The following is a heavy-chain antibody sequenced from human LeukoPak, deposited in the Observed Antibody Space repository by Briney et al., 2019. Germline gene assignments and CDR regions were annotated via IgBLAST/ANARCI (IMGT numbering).Heavy chain of an antibody. CDR2: IWYDGSNK. CDR1: GFTFSSYS. V-gene: IGHV3-33*06. Sequence: PGGSLRLSCAASGFTFSSYSMNWVRQAPGKGLEWVAVIWYDGSNKYYADSVKGRFTISRDNSKNTLYLQMNSLRAEDTAVYYCAKGTWYYDFWSGYLSSPHNWFDPWGQGTLVTVSS. J-gene: IGHJ5*02. D-gene: IGHD3-3*01. CDR3: AKGTWYYDFWSGYLSSPHNWFDP.